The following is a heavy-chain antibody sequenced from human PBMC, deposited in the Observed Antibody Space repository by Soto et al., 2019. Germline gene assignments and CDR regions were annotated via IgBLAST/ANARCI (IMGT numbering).Heavy chain of an antibody. V-gene: IGHV4-59*08. CDR3: ARRVVVVAARHNWFDP. CDR1: GGSISSYY. J-gene: IGHJ5*02. CDR2: IYYSGST. D-gene: IGHD2-15*01. Sequence: TSETLSLTCTVSGGSISSYYWSWIRQPPGKGLEWIGYIYYSGSTNYNPSLKSRVTISVDTSKNQFSLKLSSVTAADTAVYYCARRVVVVAARHNWFDPWGQGTLVTVSS.